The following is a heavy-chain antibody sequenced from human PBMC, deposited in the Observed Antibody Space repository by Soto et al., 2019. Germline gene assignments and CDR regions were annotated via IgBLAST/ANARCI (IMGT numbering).Heavy chain of an antibody. D-gene: IGHD2-2*01. CDR1: GFTFSSYS. J-gene: IGHJ4*02. Sequence: GGSLRLSCAASGFTFSSYSMNWVRQAPGKGLEWVSSISSSSSYIYYADSVKGRFTISRDNAKNSLYLQMNSLRAEDTAVYYCARVRTRWQYCSSTSCYDFDYWGQGTLVTVSS. V-gene: IGHV3-21*01. CDR3: ARVRTRWQYCSSTSCYDFDY. CDR2: ISSSSSYI.